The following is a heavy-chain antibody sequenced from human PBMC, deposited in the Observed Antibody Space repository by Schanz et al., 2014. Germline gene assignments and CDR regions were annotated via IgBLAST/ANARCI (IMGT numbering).Heavy chain of an antibody. J-gene: IGHJ4*02. CDR1: GYTFAGHA. D-gene: IGHD2-2*01. CDR2: INPSSGTT. V-gene: IGHV1-46*03. Sequence: QVQLVQSGAEVKKPGVSVKVSCQASGYTFAGHAVHWVRQAPGQGLEWMGKINPSSGTTRIAQNFQCRLTVTRDTSTSTVNMELSSLRSEDTAVYYCARGGFFDSTSFDSWGQGTLVTVSS. CDR3: ARGGFFDSTSFDS.